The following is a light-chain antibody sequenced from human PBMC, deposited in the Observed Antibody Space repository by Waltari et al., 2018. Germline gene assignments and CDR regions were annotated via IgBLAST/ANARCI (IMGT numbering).Light chain of an antibody. J-gene: IGKJ4*01. V-gene: IGKV1-33*01. CDR2: DTS. Sequence: DIQMTQSPSSLAASVGDRVTITCQASQDITIYLNWYQQKPGKAPKLLIYDTSKLETGGPSRFSGSGSGTHFTFTISSLQPEDIGTYYCQVSFHFPLTFGGGTKLEIK. CDR1: QDITIY. CDR3: QVSFHFPLT.